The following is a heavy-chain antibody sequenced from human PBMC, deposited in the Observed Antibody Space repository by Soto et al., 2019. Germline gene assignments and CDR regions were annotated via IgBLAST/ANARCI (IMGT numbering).Heavy chain of an antibody. J-gene: IGHJ4*02. CDR2: ISADGGST. Sequence: EERLLESGGGLVQPGGSLRLSCAASGFTFNSRAMNWVRQAPGKGLEWVSAISADGGSTWYAESVKGRFTISRDNSRNTLHLQMGSLRTEDTAIYYCAKDVWWSSVWGQGTLVTVSS. D-gene: IGHD2-21*01. CDR1: GFTFNSRA. CDR3: AKDVWWSSV. V-gene: IGHV3-23*01.